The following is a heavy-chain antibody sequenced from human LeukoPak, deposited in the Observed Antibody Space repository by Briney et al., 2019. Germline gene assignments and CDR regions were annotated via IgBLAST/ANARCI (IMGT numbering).Heavy chain of an antibody. V-gene: IGHV4-59*01. Sequence: SETLSLTCTVSGGSISYYYWGWIRQPPGKGLEWIGYIYYSGSTNYHPSLKSRVTISVDTSKNQFSLNLSSVTAADTAVYYCARADYYYDSSGYTYLFDYWCQGILVTVSS. CDR2: IYYSGST. D-gene: IGHD3-22*01. CDR1: GGSISYYY. CDR3: ARADYYYDSSGYTYLFDY. J-gene: IGHJ4*02.